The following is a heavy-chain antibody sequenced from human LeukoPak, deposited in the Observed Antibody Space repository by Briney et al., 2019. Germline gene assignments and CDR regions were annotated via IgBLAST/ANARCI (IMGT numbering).Heavy chain of an antibody. CDR3: AKDIASSYYYYYMDV. D-gene: IGHD6-6*01. Sequence: GRSLRLSCAASGFTFYDYAMHWVRQAPGKGLEWVSGISWNSGSIGYADSVKGRFTISRDNAKNSLYLQMNSLRAEDMALYYCAKDIASSYYYYYMDVWGKGTTVTVSS. V-gene: IGHV3-9*03. CDR1: GFTFYDYA. CDR2: ISWNSGSI. J-gene: IGHJ6*03.